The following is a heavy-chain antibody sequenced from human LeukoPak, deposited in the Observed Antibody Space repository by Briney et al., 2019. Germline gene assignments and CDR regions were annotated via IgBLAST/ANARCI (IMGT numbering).Heavy chain of an antibody. CDR3: ARSSYEDYYDSSGAFDY. D-gene: IGHD3-22*01. J-gene: IGHJ4*02. CDR2: ISSSSSYI. CDR1: GFTFSSYS. Sequence: TAGSLRLSCAASGFTFSSYSMNWVRQAPGKGLEWVSSISSSSSYIYYADSVKGRFTISRDNAKNSLYLQMNSLRAEDTAVYYCARSSYEDYYDSSGAFDYWGQGTLVTVSS. V-gene: IGHV3-21*01.